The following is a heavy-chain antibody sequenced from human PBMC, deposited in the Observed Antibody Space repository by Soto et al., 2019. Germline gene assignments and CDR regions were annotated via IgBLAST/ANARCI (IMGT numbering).Heavy chain of an antibody. Sequence: QVQLVQSGAEVKKPGASVKVSCKASGYTFTSYAMHWVRQAPGQRLERMGWINAGNGNTKYSQKFQGRVTITRDTYASTAYMELSSLRSEDTAVYYCARTRLLWFGELLDWGQGTLVTVSS. CDR2: INAGNGNT. CDR3: ARTRLLWFGELLD. J-gene: IGHJ4*02. CDR1: GYTFTSYA. V-gene: IGHV1-3*01. D-gene: IGHD3-10*01.